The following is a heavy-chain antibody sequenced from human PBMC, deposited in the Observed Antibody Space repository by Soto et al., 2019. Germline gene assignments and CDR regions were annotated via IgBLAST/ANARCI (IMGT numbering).Heavy chain of an antibody. J-gene: IGHJ5*02. D-gene: IGHD1-7*01. CDR2: MNPNSGNT. V-gene: IGHV1-8*01. CDR1: GYTFTSYD. CDR3: ARERTGTTSNWFDP. Sequence: QVQLVQSGAEVKKPGASVKVSCKASGYTFTSYDINWVRQATGHGLEWMGWMNPNSGNTVYAQKFQGRVTMTRDTSISIAHMELSSLRSEDTAVYYCARERTGTTSNWFDPWGQGTLVTVSS.